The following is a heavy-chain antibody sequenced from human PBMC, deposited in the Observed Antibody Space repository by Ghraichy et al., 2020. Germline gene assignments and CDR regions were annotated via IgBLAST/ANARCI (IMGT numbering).Heavy chain of an antibody. D-gene: IGHD2-2*01. J-gene: IGHJ5*02. Sequence: VKVSSKASGYTFTSYGISWVRQAPGQGLEWMGWISAYNGNTNYAQKLQGRVTMTTDTSTSTAYMELRSLRSDDTAVYYCAREQYQLLSWFDPWGQGTLVTVSP. V-gene: IGHV1-18*04. CDR2: ISAYNGNT. CDR1: GYTFTSYG. CDR3: AREQYQLLSWFDP.